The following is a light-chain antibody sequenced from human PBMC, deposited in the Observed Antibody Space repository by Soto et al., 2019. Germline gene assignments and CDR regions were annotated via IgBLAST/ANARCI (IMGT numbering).Light chain of an antibody. CDR2: EVS. J-gene: IGLJ1*01. CDR3: SSYTSSSPYV. V-gene: IGLV2-14*01. CDR1: SSDVGGYNY. Sequence: QSALTQPASVSGSPGQSITICCTGTSSDVGGYNYVSWYQQHPGKAPKLMIYEVSNRPSGVSKRFSGSKSGNTASLTISGLQAEDEADYYCSSYTSSSPYVFGTGTKLTVL.